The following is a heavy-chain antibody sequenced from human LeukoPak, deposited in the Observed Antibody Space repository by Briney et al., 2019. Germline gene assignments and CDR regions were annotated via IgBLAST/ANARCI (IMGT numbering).Heavy chain of an antibody. CDR2: IIPILGIA. D-gene: IGHD2-15*01. V-gene: IGHV1-69*04. J-gene: IGHJ6*02. Sequence: SVTVSCKASGGTFSSYTISWVRQAPGQGLEWMGRIIPILGIANYAQKFQGRVTITADKSTSTAYMELSSLRSEDTAVYYCARDIVVVVAASHCYYYGMDVWGQGTTVTVSS. CDR3: ARDIVVVVAASHCYYYGMDV. CDR1: GGTFSSYT.